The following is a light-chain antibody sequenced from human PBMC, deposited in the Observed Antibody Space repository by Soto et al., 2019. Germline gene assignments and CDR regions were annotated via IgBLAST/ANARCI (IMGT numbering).Light chain of an antibody. CDR1: RSLVYSDGNAS. J-gene: IGKJ1*01. CDR3: MQGTHWPHT. V-gene: IGKV2-30*01. Sequence: EVVATQYLLHLPVTLGQAASISFSCSRSLVYSDGNASLNWFQQRPGQSPRRLIFEVSNRDSGVPDRFCGSASGTDFTLTISRVEAEDVGVYYCMQGTHWPHTFGQGTKVDIK. CDR2: EVS.